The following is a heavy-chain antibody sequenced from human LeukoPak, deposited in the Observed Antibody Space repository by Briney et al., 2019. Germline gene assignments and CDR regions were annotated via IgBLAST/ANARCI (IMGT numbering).Heavy chain of an antibody. V-gene: IGHV3-23*01. CDR3: AKNGRWQAYYFDY. D-gene: IGHD4-23*01. Sequence: PGASLRLSCAASGFTFSGYAMSWVRQAPGKGLERVSSISGGGGNTYYADSVKGRFTISRDNSKNTLYLQMNSLRAEDTAVYYCAKNGRWQAYYFDYWGQGTLVTVSS. CDR1: GFTFSGYA. J-gene: IGHJ4*02. CDR2: ISGGGGNT.